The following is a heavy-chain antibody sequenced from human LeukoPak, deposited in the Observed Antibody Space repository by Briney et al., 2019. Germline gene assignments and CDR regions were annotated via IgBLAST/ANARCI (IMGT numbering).Heavy chain of an antibody. V-gene: IGHV4-4*07. CDR3: AREYDRGSNDH. Sequence: SETLSLTCTVSGDSMSNFCWLWIRQSAGKGLEWIGRIYTSGRTNYNPSLESRVTMSIDTTNDQFSLKLNSVAAADTAIYYCAREYDRGSNDHWGQGTLVTVSS. D-gene: IGHD1-14*01. CDR1: GDSMSNFC. CDR2: IYTSGRT. J-gene: IGHJ4*02.